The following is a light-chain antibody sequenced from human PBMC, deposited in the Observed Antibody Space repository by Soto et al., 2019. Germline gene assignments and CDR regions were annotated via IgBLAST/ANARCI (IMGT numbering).Light chain of an antibody. V-gene: IGLV2-23*02. CDR3: CSYAGSSTIYV. Sequence: QSALTQPASVSGSPGQSISISCTGTSCDVGSYNLVSWYQQHPGKAPKLMIYEVSKRPSGVSNRFSGSKSGNTASLTISGLQAEDEADYYCCSYAGSSTIYVFGTGTKVTVL. CDR2: EVS. J-gene: IGLJ1*01. CDR1: SCDVGSYNL.